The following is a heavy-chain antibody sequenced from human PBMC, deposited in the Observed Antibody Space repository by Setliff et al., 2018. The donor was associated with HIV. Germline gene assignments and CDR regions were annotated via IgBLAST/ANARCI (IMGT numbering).Heavy chain of an antibody. J-gene: IGHJ4*02. D-gene: IGHD1-26*01. CDR1: GDSISSSRNY. CDR3: ASGEDSGSYGEPFDS. CDR2: IHSSGST. V-gene: IGHV4-39*01. Sequence: SETLSLTCTVSGDSISSSRNYWGWIRQPPGKGLEWIGNIHSSGSTYYNPSLKSRVIISVDTSNNQFSLKLSSATAADTAVYYCASGEDSGSYGEPFDSWGQGTLVTVTS.